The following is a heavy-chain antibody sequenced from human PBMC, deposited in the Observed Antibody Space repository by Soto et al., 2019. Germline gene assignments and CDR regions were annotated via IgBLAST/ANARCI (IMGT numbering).Heavy chain of an antibody. CDR3: ARDIPKYYYGSGSLSSRYYYYGMDV. Sequence: ASVKVSCKASGYTFTSYGISWVRQAPGQGLEWMGWISAYNGNTNYAQKLQGRVTMTTDTSTSTAYMELRSLRSDDTAVYYCARDIPKYYYGSGSLSSRYYYYGMDVRGQGTTVTVSS. V-gene: IGHV1-18*01. D-gene: IGHD3-10*01. CDR1: GYTFTSYG. CDR2: ISAYNGNT. J-gene: IGHJ6*02.